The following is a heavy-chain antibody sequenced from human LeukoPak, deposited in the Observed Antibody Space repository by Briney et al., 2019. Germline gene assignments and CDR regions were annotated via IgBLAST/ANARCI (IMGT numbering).Heavy chain of an antibody. CDR2: ITYDGSNK. J-gene: IGHJ4*02. V-gene: IGHV3-30*18. Sequence: GGSLRLSCAASGFTSSNYGIHWVRQAPGKGLEWVAVITYDGSNKYYAESVKGRFTISRDNSKNTLYLQMNSLRAEDTAVYYCAKGYGFDSSGSEHYFENWGQGILVTVSS. D-gene: IGHD3-22*01. CDR3: AKGYGFDSSGSEHYFEN. CDR1: GFTSSNYG.